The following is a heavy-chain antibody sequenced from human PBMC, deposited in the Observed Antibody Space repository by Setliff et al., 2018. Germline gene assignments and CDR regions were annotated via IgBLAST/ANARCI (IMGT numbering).Heavy chain of an antibody. D-gene: IGHD2-15*01. CDR2: IKQDGSEK. CDR1: GFSFSSYW. Sequence: PGGSLRLSCTASGFSFSSYWMTWVRQAPGKGLEWVAHIKQDGSEKYYVDSVKGRFTISRDNSKNTLYLQMNSLRPEDTAVYYCARTCSGSGCYAGLESWGQGTPVTVSS. J-gene: IGHJ4*02. CDR3: ARTCSGSGCYAGLES. V-gene: IGHV3-7*01.